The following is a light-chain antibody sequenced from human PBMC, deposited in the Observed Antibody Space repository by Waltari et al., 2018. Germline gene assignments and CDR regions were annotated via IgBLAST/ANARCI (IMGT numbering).Light chain of an antibody. Sequence: EIVLTQSPAPLSLSPGERATLSCRASQSVSSSLVWYQQKPGQAPRLLIYGTSNRATGIPDRFSGSGSGTDFTLTISSLEPEDFAVYYCQQYSNWPRTFGQGTKVEIK. J-gene: IGKJ1*01. CDR2: GTS. V-gene: IGKV3-15*01. CDR3: QQYSNWPRT. CDR1: QSVSSS.